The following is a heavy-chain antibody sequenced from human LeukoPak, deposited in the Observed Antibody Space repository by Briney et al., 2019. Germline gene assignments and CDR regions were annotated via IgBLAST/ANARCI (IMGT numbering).Heavy chain of an antibody. Sequence: PSETLSLTCAVYGGSLSGYYWSWIRQPPGKGLEWIGEINHSGSTNYNPSLKSRVTISVDTSKNQFSLKLSSVTAADTAVYYCARGYQGLWSSGKIDYWGQGTLVTVSS. D-gene: IGHD3-22*01. CDR1: GGSLSGYY. J-gene: IGHJ4*02. V-gene: IGHV4-34*01. CDR2: INHSGST. CDR3: ARGYQGLWSSGKIDY.